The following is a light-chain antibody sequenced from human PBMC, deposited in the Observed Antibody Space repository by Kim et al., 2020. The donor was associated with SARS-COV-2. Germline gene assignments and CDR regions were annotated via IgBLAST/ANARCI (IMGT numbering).Light chain of an antibody. CDR3: QQYNNWPDT. J-gene: IGKJ2*01. V-gene: IGKV3-15*01. CDR2: GAS. CDR1: QSVSSS. Sequence: SVAPGERATLSCRASQSVSSSLAWYQQKPGQAPRLLIYGASTRATGIPARFSGSGSGTEFTLTISSLQSEDFAVYYCQQYNNWPDTFGQGTKLEI.